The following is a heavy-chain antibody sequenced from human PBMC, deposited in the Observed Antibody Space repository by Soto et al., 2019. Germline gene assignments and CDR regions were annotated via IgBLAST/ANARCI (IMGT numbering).Heavy chain of an antibody. J-gene: IGHJ4*02. CDR2: VSTYNGNT. CDR1: GYIFTSFG. Sequence: QVQLVQSGAEVKKPGASVKVSCKASGYIFTSFGITWVRQAPGQGLEWMGWVSTYNGNTKYAQKLKGRVTMSTDTSTSPANRELRSMRSDDTAVYYSTRGGGQGSGVYDWGQGTLVTVSS. V-gene: IGHV1-18*01. CDR3: TRGGGQGSGVYD. D-gene: IGHD3-10*01.